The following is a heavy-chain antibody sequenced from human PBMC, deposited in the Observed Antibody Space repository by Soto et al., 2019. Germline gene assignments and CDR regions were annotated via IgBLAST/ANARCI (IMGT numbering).Heavy chain of an antibody. Sequence: GGSLRLSCAASGFTFSNYAMSWVRQAPGKGLEWVSALGGDGGSAYYADSVKGRFTISRDNSKNTLYLQMNSLRAEDTAVYYCAKFFLTGYIYYGMDVWGQGTTVTVSS. CDR2: LGGDGGSA. V-gene: IGHV3-23*01. CDR3: AKFFLTGYIYYGMDV. J-gene: IGHJ6*02. CDR1: GFTFSNYA. D-gene: IGHD3-9*01.